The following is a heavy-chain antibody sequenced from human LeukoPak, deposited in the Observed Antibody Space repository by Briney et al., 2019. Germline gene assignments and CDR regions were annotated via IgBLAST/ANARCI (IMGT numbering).Heavy chain of an antibody. V-gene: IGHV3-30*02. CDR3: ARDSRTAVDY. J-gene: IGHJ4*02. D-gene: IGHD6-13*01. CDR2: IRYDGSNK. CDR1: GFTFSGSG. Sequence: GGSLRLSCAASGFTFSGSGMHWVRQAPGKWLEWVTFIRYDGSNKYYTDSVKGRFTISRDNSKNTLYLQMNSLRAEDTAVYYCARDSRTAVDYWGQGTLVTVSS.